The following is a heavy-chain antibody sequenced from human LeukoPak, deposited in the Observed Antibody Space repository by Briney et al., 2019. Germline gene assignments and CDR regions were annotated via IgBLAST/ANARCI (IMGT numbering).Heavy chain of an antibody. CDR1: GGFTVSSNY. D-gene: IGHD3-22*01. Sequence: PGGSLRLSCAASGGFTVSSNYMSWVRQAPGKGLEWVSAISGSGGSTYYADSVKGRFTISRDNSKNTLYLQMNSLRAEDTAVYYCATDAYYDSSGYYYYYYGMDVWGQGTTVTVSS. CDR2: ISGSGGST. J-gene: IGHJ6*02. V-gene: IGHV3-23*01. CDR3: ATDAYYDSSGYYYYYYGMDV.